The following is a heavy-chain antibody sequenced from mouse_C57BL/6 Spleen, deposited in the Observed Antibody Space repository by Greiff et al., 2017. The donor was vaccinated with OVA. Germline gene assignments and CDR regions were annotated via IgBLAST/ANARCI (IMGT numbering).Heavy chain of an antibody. J-gene: IGHJ4*01. V-gene: IGHV5-17*01. D-gene: IGHD1-1*01. CDR3: ARRDYYGIYAMDY. Sequence: DVQLVESGGGLVKPGGSLKLSCAASGFTFSDYGMHWVRQAPEQGLEWVAYISSGSSTIYYADTVKGRFTISRDNAKNTLFLQMTSLRSEDTAMYYCARRDYYGIYAMDYWGQGTSVTVSS. CDR1: GFTFSDYG. CDR2: ISSGSSTI.